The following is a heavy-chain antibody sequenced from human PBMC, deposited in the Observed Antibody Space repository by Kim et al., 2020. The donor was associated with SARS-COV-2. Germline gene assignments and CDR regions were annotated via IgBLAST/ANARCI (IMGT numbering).Heavy chain of an antibody. Sequence: GGSLRLSCAASGFTFSSYEMNWVRQAPGKGLEWVSYISSSGSTIYYADSVKGRFTISRDNAKNSLYLQMNSLRAEDTAVYYCARAENYGDFHYYYYGMDVWGQGTTVTVSS. CDR2: ISSSGSTI. CDR1: GFTFSSYE. CDR3: ARAENYGDFHYYYYGMDV. J-gene: IGHJ6*02. V-gene: IGHV3-48*03. D-gene: IGHD4-17*01.